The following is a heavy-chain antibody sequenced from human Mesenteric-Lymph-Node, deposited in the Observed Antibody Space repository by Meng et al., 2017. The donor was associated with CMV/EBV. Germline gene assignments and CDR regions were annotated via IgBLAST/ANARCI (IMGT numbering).Heavy chain of an antibody. CDR3: ARRLGISAPFDY. J-gene: IGHJ4*02. Sequence: SETLSLTCTVSGGSISSGGYYWSWIRQHPGKGLEWIGYIYYSGSTYYNPSLKSRVTISVDTSKNQFSLKLSSVTAADTAVYYCARRLGISAPFDYWGRGTLVTVSS. V-gene: IGHV4-31*03. CDR2: IYYSGST. CDR1: GGSISSGGYY. D-gene: IGHD6-13*01.